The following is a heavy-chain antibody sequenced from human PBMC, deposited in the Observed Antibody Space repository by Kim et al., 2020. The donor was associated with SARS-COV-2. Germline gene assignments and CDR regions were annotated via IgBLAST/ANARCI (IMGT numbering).Heavy chain of an antibody. J-gene: IGHJ4*02. Sequence: GGTLRLSCAASGFTFSDYYMSWIRQAPGKGLEWVSYISNSGSTRYYADAVKGRFTISRDNTQNSLYLQMNTLRAEDTAVYYCARKTYDSSGYPDYWGQVTLVTVSS. CDR2: ISNSGSTR. CDR1: GFTFSDYY. V-gene: IGHV3-11*01. D-gene: IGHD3-22*01. CDR3: ARKTYDSSGYPDY.